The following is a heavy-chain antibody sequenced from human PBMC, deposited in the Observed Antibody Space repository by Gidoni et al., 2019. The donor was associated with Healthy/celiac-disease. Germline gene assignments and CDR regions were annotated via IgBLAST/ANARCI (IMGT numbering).Heavy chain of an antibody. CDR3: ARGSEQWLPIGSSPSDY. CDR1: GGANRSGSYY. Sequence: QVQLQVSVPALVKPSHNLSLPCPVPGGANRSGSYYWSWIRQPAGKGLEWIGRIYTSGSTNYNPSLKSRVTISVDTSKNQFSLKLSSVTAADTAVYYCARGSEQWLPIGSSPSDYWGQGTLVTVSS. J-gene: IGHJ4*02. CDR2: IYTSGST. D-gene: IGHD6-19*01. V-gene: IGHV4-61*02.